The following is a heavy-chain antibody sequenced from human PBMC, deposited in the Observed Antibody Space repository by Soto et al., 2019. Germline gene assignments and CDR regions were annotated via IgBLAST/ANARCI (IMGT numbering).Heavy chain of an antibody. CDR1: LYRLTISA. Sequence: APAKPPCKASLYRLTISAVHRVRQSRGQRLEWIGRSVVASCNTNYAQKFQERVTITRDMSTSTAYMELSSLRSEDTAVCYCAADRTYCGVDFYVDWGQGTLVTVSS. CDR3: AADRTYCGVDFYVD. CDR2: SVVASCNT. J-gene: IGHJ4*02. D-gene: IGHD2-21*02. V-gene: IGHV1-58*01.